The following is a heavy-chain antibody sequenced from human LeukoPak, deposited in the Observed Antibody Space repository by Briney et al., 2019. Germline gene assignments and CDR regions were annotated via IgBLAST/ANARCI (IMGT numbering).Heavy chain of an antibody. CDR2: INHSGST. CDR1: GGSFSDYY. D-gene: IGHD6-13*01. V-gene: IGHV4-34*01. J-gene: IGHJ4*02. CDR3: ARRRHIAAAGTAFDY. Sequence: SETLSLTCAVYGGSFSDYYWSWIRQPPGKGLEWIGEINHSGSTNSNPSLKSRVTMSVDTSKNQFSLKLSSVTAADTAVYYCARRRHIAAAGTAFDYWGQGTLVTVFS.